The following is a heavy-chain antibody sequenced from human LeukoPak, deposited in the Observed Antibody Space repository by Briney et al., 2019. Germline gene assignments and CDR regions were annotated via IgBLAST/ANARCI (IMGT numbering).Heavy chain of an antibody. CDR3: ARGKRLRGYYCYGKDV. Sequence: ASVKVSCKASGYTFTSYDINWVRQATGQGLEWMGWMNPNSGNTGYAQKFQGRVTMTRNTSISTAYMELSSLRSEDTAVYYCARGKRLRGYYCYGKDVWGQGTTVTVSS. J-gene: IGHJ6*02. V-gene: IGHV1-8*01. CDR2: MNPNSGNT. D-gene: IGHD6-25*01. CDR1: GYTFTSYD.